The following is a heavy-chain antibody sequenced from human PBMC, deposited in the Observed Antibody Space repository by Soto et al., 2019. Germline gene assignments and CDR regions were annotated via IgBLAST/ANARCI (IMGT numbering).Heavy chain of an antibody. CDR1: GGSFSDYY. CDR3: ARTSRFAY. CDR2: ISHSGST. Sequence: QVLLQQWGAGLLKPSETLSLTCAVYGGSFSDYYWSWIRQPPGKGLEWIGEISHSGSTNYNPSLKSRVTISVDPSKSQFSLRLSSVTAADTAVYYCARTSRFAYWGQGTLVTVSS. V-gene: IGHV4-34*01. D-gene: IGHD6-6*01. J-gene: IGHJ4*02.